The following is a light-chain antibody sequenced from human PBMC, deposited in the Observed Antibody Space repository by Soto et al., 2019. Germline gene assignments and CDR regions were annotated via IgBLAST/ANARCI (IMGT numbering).Light chain of an antibody. V-gene: IGKV1-9*01. CDR3: QQLNSDWYA. CDR1: QGISTY. CDR2: GAS. J-gene: IGKJ2*01. Sequence: DIQLTQSPSFLSASVGDRVTITCRASQGISTYLAWYLQRPGKAPKLLIYGASTLQSGVPSRFSGSGSGTESTLTISSLQPEDFGTYYCQQLNSDWYAFGQRTKLEIK.